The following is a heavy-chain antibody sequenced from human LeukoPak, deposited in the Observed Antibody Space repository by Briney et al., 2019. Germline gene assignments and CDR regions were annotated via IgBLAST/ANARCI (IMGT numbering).Heavy chain of an antibody. J-gene: IGHJ4*02. Sequence: PGRPLTLSCAASGFTFSTQGMHWVRQAPGKGLEWVALILYDGSNTDYADSVKGRFTISRDNSKNTLYLQMNSLRAEDTAVYYCARDLRKGAYFDSWGQGTLVTVSS. D-gene: IGHD3-16*01. CDR2: ILYDGSNT. CDR3: ARDLRKGAYFDS. CDR1: GFTFSTQG. V-gene: IGHV3-33*05.